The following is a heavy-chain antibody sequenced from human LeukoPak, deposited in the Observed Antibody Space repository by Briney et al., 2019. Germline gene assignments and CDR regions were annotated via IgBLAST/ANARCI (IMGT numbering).Heavy chain of an antibody. CDR1: GFTVSSNY. Sequence: GGSLRLSCAASGFTVSSNYMNWVRQAQGKGLEWVSVIYSGGSTYYADSVKGRFTIYRDNSKNTLYLQMNSLRAEDTAVYYCARDTSDYYDSGSIDWGQGTLVTVSS. J-gene: IGHJ4*02. CDR2: IYSGGST. CDR3: ARDTSDYYDSGSID. V-gene: IGHV3-66*01. D-gene: IGHD3-10*01.